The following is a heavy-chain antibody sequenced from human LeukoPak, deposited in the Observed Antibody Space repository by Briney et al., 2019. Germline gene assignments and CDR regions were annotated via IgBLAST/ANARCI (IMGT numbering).Heavy chain of an antibody. CDR2: TYYRSKWYN. CDR3: ARTVTTVMPRADWFDP. CDR1: GDSVSSNSAA. D-gene: IGHD4-11*01. J-gene: IGHJ5*02. Sequence: SQTLSLTCAISGDSVSSNSAAWNWIRQSPSRGLEWLGRTYYRSKWYNDYAVSVKSRITINPDTSKNQFSLQLNSVTPEDTAVYYCARTVTTVMPRADWFDPWGQGTLVTVSS. V-gene: IGHV6-1*01.